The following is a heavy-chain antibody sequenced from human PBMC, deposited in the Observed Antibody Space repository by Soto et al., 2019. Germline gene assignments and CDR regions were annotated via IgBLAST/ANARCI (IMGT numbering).Heavy chain of an antibody. CDR1: GYTLTELS. D-gene: IGHD3-22*01. J-gene: IGHJ4*02. V-gene: IGHV1-24*01. CDR2: FDPEDGET. Sequence: ASVKVSCKVSGYTLTELSMHWVRQAPGKGLEWMGGFDPEDGETIYAQKFQGRVTMTEDTSTDTAYMELSSLRSEDTAVYYCATDLFPDYYDSSGPRDYWGQGNLVTVS. CDR3: ATDLFPDYYDSSGPRDY.